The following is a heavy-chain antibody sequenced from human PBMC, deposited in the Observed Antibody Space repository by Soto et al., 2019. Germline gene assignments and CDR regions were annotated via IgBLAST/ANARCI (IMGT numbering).Heavy chain of an antibody. Sequence: PGGPLRRRCTFSGFTLSSYSMNWVRPAPGKGLEWVSSISSSSSYIYYADSVKGRFTISRDNAKNSLYLQMNSLRAEDTAVYYCDSFHTYGMDVWGQGSTVTVSS. CDR3: DSFHTYGMDV. CDR1: GFTLSSYS. D-gene: IGHD5-18*01. V-gene: IGHV3-21*01. CDR2: ISSSSSYI. J-gene: IGHJ6*02.